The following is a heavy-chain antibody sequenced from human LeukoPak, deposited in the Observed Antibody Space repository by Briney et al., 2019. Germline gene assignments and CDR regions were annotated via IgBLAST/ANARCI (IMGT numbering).Heavy chain of an antibody. CDR1: GFTFSSYW. Sequence: GGFLRLSCAASGFTFSSYWMHWVRQAPGKGLVWVSRINSDGSSTSYADSVKGRFTISRDNAKNTLYLQMNSLRAEDTAVYYCASHYYYYGMDVWGQGTTVTVSS. CDR2: INSDGSST. CDR3: ASHYYYYGMDV. V-gene: IGHV3-74*01. J-gene: IGHJ6*02.